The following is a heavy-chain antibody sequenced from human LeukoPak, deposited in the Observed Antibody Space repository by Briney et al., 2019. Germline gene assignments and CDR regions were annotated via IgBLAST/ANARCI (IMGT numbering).Heavy chain of an antibody. Sequence: ASVTVSCKASGYTFTSYDINWVRQAPGQGLEWMGWMNPKSGNTGYAQKFQGRVTMTRNTSISTAYMELSSLRSEDTAVYYCASGSGWSGTYYYYYYGMDVWGQGTAVTVSS. CDR3: ASGSGWSGTYYYYYYGMDV. V-gene: IGHV1-8*01. CDR1: GYTFTSYD. CDR2: MNPKSGNT. J-gene: IGHJ6*02. D-gene: IGHD6-19*01.